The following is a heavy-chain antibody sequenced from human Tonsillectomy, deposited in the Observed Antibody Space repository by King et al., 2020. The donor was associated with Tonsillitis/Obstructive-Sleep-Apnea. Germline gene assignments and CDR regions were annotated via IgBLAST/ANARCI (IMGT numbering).Heavy chain of an antibody. V-gene: IGHV4-61*08. CDR1: GGSVSSGDYY. CDR2: IYYSGST. D-gene: IGHD3-16*01. Sequence: VQLQESGPGLVKPSETLSLTCTVSGGSVSSGDYYWSWIRQPPGKGLEWIGYIYYSGSTNYNPSLKSRVTISVDTSRNQCSLKLPSVTTADTAVYYCARGVRGDLIYFYYYRDVWGQGTTVTVSS. J-gene: IGHJ6*03. CDR3: ARGVRGDLIYFYYYRDV.